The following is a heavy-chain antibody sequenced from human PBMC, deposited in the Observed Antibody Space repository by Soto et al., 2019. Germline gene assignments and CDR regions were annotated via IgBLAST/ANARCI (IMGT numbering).Heavy chain of an antibody. V-gene: IGHV1-46*01. Sequence: QVQLVQSGAEVKKPGASVKVSCKASGFTFTNYFFHWVRQAPRQGLEWMGIISPDDGSTKYVQSLQGRVTMTSDTATSTVYMELSSLRSEDTAVYYCARGDGRGSSGFYYYYGMDVWGHGTTVTVSS. D-gene: IGHD6-25*01. CDR2: ISPDDGST. CDR1: GFTFTNYF. CDR3: ARGDGRGSSGFYYYYGMDV. J-gene: IGHJ6*02.